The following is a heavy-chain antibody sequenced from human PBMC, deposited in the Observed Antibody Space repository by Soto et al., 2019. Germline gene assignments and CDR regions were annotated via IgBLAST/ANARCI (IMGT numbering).Heavy chain of an antibody. CDR2: ISAYNGNT. J-gene: IGHJ4*02. CDR3: ATVGYSYGSGIPFVHY. V-gene: IGHV1-18*01. CDR1: GYTFTSYG. Sequence: ASVKVSCKASGYTFTSYGISWVRQAPGQGLEWTGWISAYNGNTNYAQKLQGRVTMTTDTSTSTAYMELRSLRSEDTAVYYCATVGYSYGSGIPFVHYWGQGTLVTVSS. D-gene: IGHD5-18*01.